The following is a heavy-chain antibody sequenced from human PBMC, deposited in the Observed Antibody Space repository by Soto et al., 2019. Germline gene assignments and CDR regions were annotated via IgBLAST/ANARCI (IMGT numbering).Heavy chain of an antibody. Sequence: APVKVSCTASGYTFTSYGISRVRQAPGQGLEWMGWISAYSGNTGYAQKLQGRVTMTTNTSISTAYMELSSLRSDDTVVYYCARERNGFDIWGQGTMVTVSS. J-gene: IGHJ3*02. CDR1: GYTFTSYG. CDR2: ISAYSGNT. V-gene: IGHV1-18*01. CDR3: ARERNGFDI.